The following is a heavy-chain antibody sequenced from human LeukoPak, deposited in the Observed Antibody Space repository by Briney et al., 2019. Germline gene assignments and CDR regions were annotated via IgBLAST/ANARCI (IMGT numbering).Heavy chain of an antibody. CDR2: IRYDGSNK. J-gene: IGHJ6*03. Sequence: GGSLRLSCAASGFTFSSYGMHWVRQAPGKGLEWVAFIRYDGSNKYYADSVKGRFTISRDNSKNTLYLQMNSLRAEDTAVYYCAKRAIAVAATGYYYDMDVWGKGTTVTISS. D-gene: IGHD6-19*01. V-gene: IGHV3-30*02. CDR1: GFTFSSYG. CDR3: AKRAIAVAATGYYYDMDV.